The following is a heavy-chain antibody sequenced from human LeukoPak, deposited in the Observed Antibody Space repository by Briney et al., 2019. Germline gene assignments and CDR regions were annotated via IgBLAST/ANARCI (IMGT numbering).Heavy chain of an antibody. V-gene: IGHV5-51*01. Sequence: GESLKISCKGSGYRFAAFWIAWVRQMPGKGLEWMGMIYPGDSETRYSPSFQGQVTISADKSISTAYLQWSSLKASDTAMYYCARHKVDTAMVTWWHFDLWGRGTLVTVSS. CDR2: IYPGDSET. J-gene: IGHJ2*01. CDR1: GYRFAAFW. CDR3: ARHKVDTAMVTWWHFDL. D-gene: IGHD5-18*01.